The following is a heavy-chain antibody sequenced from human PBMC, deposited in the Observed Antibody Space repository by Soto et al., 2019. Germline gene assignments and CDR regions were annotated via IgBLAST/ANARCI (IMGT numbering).Heavy chain of an antibody. V-gene: IGHV1-3*01. CDR3: ARGDEVVITTAFDY. CDR2: INAYNGNT. J-gene: IGHJ4*02. CDR1: GYAFTSYA. D-gene: IGHD3-22*01. Sequence: ASVKVSSKASGYAFTSYAMHWVRQAPGQGLEWMGWINAYNGNTKYAQKLQGRVTMTTDTSASTAYMELSSLRSDDTAVYYCARGDEVVITTAFDYWGQGTLVTVSS.